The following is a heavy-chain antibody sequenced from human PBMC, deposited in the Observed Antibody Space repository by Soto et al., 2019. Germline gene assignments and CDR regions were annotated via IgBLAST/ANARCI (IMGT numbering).Heavy chain of an antibody. CDR1: GFTFSSYS. CDR2: VSSSSNTI. J-gene: IGHJ6*02. Sequence: EVQLVESEGDLVQPGGSLRLSCAASGFTFSSYSMNWVRQAPGKGLEWISYVSSSSNTIYYSDSVKGRFTISRDNAKNSLFLQMNSLRYEDAAVYYCARHPSPALEWVHYFYAMDVWGLGTTVSVSS. D-gene: IGHD1-26*01. CDR3: ARHPSPALEWVHYFYAMDV. V-gene: IGHV3-48*02.